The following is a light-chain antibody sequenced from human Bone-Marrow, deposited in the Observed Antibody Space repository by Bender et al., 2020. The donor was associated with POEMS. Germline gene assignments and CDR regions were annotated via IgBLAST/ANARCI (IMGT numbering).Light chain of an antibody. CDR2: RNT. CDR1: SSNIGRNY. V-gene: IGLV1-47*01. J-gene: IGLJ3*02. Sequence: QSVLTQPPSASGTPGQRVSISCSGTSSNIGRNYVYWYQQVPGTAPKLLIYRNTHRPSGVPDRFSGSKSGTSASLAIIGLRSEDEADYYCAAWDDNLSGWVFGGGTKLTVL. CDR3: AAWDDNLSGWV.